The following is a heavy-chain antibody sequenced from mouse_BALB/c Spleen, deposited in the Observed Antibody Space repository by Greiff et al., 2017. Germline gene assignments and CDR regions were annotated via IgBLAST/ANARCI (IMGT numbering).Heavy chain of an antibody. CDR1: GYTFTDYW. CDR2: IDTSDSYT. CDR3: AREYHYFDY. J-gene: IGHJ2*01. V-gene: IGHV1-69*01. Sequence: QVQLQQPGAELVMPGASVKMSCKASGYTFTDYWMHWVKQRPGQGLEWIGAIDTSDSYTSYNQKFKGKATLTVDESSSTAYMQLSSLTSEDSAVYYCAREYHYFDYWGQGTTLTVTS. D-gene: IGHD2-10*02.